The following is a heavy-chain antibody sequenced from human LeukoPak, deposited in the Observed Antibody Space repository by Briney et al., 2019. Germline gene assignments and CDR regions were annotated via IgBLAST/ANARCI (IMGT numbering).Heavy chain of an antibody. D-gene: IGHD3-22*01. J-gene: IGHJ4*02. V-gene: IGHV1-69*01. Sequence: SVKVSCKASGGTFSTYAISWMRQAPGQGLEWMGGIVPVYGTATYAQNFQGRVTITADESTTTVYMELSSLRSDDTAVYYCATDGRMFEYYYDSSDYFTFFDYWGQGTLVTVSS. CDR3: ATDGRMFEYYYDSSDYFTFFDY. CDR1: GGTFSTYA. CDR2: IVPVYGTA.